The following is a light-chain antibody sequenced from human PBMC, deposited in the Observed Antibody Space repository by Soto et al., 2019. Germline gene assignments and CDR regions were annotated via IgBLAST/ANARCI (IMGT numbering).Light chain of an antibody. CDR1: QSPLHSNGNTY. CDR3: MNAVQTLT. Sequence: DIVMTQSPLSLPVTPGEPASISCRSSQSPLHSNGNTYLDWYLQKPGQSPQLLIYSVSNRASGVPESVSGSGSGTDFTLKISRVEAEDVGVYYCMNAVQTLTFGGGTKVEI. V-gene: IGKV2-28*01. CDR2: SVS. J-gene: IGKJ4*01.